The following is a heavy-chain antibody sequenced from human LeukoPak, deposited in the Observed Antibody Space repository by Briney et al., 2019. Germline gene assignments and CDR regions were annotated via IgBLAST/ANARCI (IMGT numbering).Heavy chain of an antibody. CDR1: GGSIDSWY. CDR3: ARGADSSGYYSIFYFDY. Sequence: SETLSLTCTVSGGSIDSWYWSWIRQPPGKGLEWIGYIYYSGSTNYNPSLKSRVTTSVDTSKNQFSLKLSSVTAADTAVYYCARGADSSGYYSIFYFDYWGQGTLVTVSS. J-gene: IGHJ4*02. CDR2: IYYSGST. V-gene: IGHV4-59*01. D-gene: IGHD3-22*01.